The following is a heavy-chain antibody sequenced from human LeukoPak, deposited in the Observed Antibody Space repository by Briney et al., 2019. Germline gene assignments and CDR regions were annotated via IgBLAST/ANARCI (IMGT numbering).Heavy chain of an antibody. CDR3: AKCSSSSWYAFDY. V-gene: IGHV3-23*01. D-gene: IGHD6-13*01. CDR2: ISGSGGST. CDR1: GFTFSSYA. J-gene: IGHJ4*02. Sequence: PGGSLRLSCAASGFTFSSYAMSWVRQAPGKGLEWVSAISGSGGSTHYADSVKGRFTISRDNSKNTLYLQMNSLRAEDTAVYYCAKCSSSSWYAFDYWGQGTLVTVSS.